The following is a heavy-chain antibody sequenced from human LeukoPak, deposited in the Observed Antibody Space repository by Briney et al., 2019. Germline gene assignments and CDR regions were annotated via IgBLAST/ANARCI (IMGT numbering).Heavy chain of an antibody. V-gene: IGHV4-59*01. CDR1: GGSISSYY. D-gene: IGHD3-22*01. J-gene: IGHJ4*02. CDR2: IYYSGST. CDR3: ARGPYYYDSSGYSAMDY. Sequence: SETLSLTCTVSGGSISSYYWSWIRQPPGKGLEWIGYIYYSGSTNYNPSLKSRVTISVDTSKNQFSLKLSSVTAADTAVYYCARGPYYYDSSGYSAMDYWGQGTLVTVSS.